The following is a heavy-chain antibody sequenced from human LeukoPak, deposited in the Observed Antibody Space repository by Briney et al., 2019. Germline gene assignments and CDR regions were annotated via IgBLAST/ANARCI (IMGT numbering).Heavy chain of an antibody. D-gene: IGHD3-10*01. CDR1: GGSFSGYY. J-gene: IGHJ5*02. V-gene: IGHV4-34*01. CDR2: INHSGST. CDR3: AREGGVSWFGENNWFDP. Sequence: TSETLSLTCAVYGGSFSGYYWSWIRQPPGKGLEWIGEINHSGSTNYNPSLKSRVTISVDTSKNQFSLKLSSVTAADTAVYYCAREGGVSWFGENNWFDPWGQGTLVTVSS.